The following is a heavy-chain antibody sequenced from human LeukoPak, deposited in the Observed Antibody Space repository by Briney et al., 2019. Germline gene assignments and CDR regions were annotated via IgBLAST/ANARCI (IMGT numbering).Heavy chain of an antibody. CDR2: ISDDGTNK. D-gene: IGHD2-15*01. Sequence: GGSLRLSCAASGLTFSTYGMHWVRQAPGKGLEWVALISDDGTNKYYADSVKGRFTISRDNSKNTLFLQMNSLRDEDTAVYYCAKSQSVVAATAWFDPWGQGTLVTVSS. V-gene: IGHV3-30*18. J-gene: IGHJ5*02. CDR3: AKSQSVVAATAWFDP. CDR1: GLTFSTYG.